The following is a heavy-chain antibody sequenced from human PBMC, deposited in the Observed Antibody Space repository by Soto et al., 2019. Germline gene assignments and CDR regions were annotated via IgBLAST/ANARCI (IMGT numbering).Heavy chain of an antibody. Sequence: GGSLRLSCAASGFTFSSYAMSWVRQAPGKGLEWVSAISGSGGSTYYADSVKGRFTISRDNSKNTLYLQMNSLRAEDTTVYYCAKDRYGSGNLDYWGQGTLVTVSS. V-gene: IGHV3-23*01. CDR2: ISGSGGST. CDR3: AKDRYGSGNLDY. J-gene: IGHJ4*02. D-gene: IGHD3-10*01. CDR1: GFTFSSYA.